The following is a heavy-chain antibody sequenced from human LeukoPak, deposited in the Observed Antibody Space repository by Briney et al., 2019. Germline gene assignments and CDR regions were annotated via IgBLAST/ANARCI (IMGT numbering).Heavy chain of an antibody. V-gene: IGHV3-30*03. D-gene: IGHD5-18*01. CDR1: GFTFSSYG. CDR2: ISYDGSNK. Sequence: GGSLRLSCAASGFTFSSYGMHWVRQAPGKGLEWVAVISYDGSNKYYADSVKGRFTISRDNSKNTLYLQMNSLRAEDTAVYYCARDAEYTAMAKPDYWGQGTLVTVSS. CDR3: ARDAEYTAMAKPDY. J-gene: IGHJ4*02.